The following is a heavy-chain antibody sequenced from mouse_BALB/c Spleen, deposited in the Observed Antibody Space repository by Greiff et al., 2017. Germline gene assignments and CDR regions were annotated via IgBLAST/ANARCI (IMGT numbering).Heavy chain of an antibody. Sequence: EVQVVESGGGLVKPGGSLKLSCAASGFAFSSYDMSWVRQTPEKRLEWVAYISSGGGSTYYPDTVKGRFTISRDNAKNTLYLQMSSLKSEDTAMYYCARQGGYYGNVYYAMDYWGQGTSVTVSS. CDR2: ISSGGGST. V-gene: IGHV5-12-1*01. CDR3: ARQGGYYGNVYYAMDY. J-gene: IGHJ4*01. D-gene: IGHD2-1*01. CDR1: GFAFSSYD.